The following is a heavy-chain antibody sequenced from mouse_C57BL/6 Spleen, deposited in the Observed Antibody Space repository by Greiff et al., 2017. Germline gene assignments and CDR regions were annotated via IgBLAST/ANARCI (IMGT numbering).Heavy chain of an antibody. CDR1: GYTFTDYN. D-gene: IGHD1-1*01. CDR2: INPNNGGT. CDR3: ARGYYGSSYENYFDY. J-gene: IGHJ2*01. V-gene: IGHV1-18*01. Sequence: VQLQQSGPELVKPGASVKISCKASGYTFTDYNMDWVKQSHGKSLEWIGDINPNNGGTNYNQKFKGKATLTVDKSSSTAYMELRSLTSEDTAVYYCARGYYGSSYENYFDYWGQGTTLTVSS.